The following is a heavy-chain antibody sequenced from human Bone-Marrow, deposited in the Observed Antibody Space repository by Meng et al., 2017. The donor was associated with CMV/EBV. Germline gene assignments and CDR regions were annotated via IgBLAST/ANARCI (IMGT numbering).Heavy chain of an antibody. D-gene: IGHD2-2*01. CDR1: GYTITSYG. J-gene: IGHJ6*02. Sequence: ASVKVSCKASGYTITSYGISWVRQAPGQGLEWMGWISAYNGNTNYAQKLQGRVTMTTDTSTSTAYMELRSLRSDDTGVYYCARDAYCSSTSCRGDYYYGMDVWGQGTTVTVSS. V-gene: IGHV1-18*01. CDR2: ISAYNGNT. CDR3: ARDAYCSSTSCRGDYYYGMDV.